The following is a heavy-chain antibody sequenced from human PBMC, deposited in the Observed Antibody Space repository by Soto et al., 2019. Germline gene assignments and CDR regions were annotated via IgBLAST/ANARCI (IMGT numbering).Heavy chain of an antibody. D-gene: IGHD1-1*01. Sequence: SETLSLTCTFSGGSISSGDYYWSWIRQPPGKGLEWIGYIYYSGSTYYNPSLKSRVTISVDTSKNQFSLKLSSVTAADTAVYYCARDTPKNWNYYYGMDVWGQGTTVTVSS. CDR1: GGSISSGDYY. CDR2: IYYSGST. CDR3: ARDTPKNWNYYYGMDV. J-gene: IGHJ6*02. V-gene: IGHV4-30-4*01.